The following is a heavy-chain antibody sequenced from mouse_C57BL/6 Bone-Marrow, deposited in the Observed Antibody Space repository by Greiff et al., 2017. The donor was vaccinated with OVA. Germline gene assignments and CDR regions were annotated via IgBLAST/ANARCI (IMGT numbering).Heavy chain of an antibody. CDR2: IWSGGST. J-gene: IGHJ2*01. V-gene: IGHV2-2*01. Sequence: VQLQQSGPGLVQPSQSLSITCTVSGFSLTRYGVHWVRQSPGKGLEWLGVIWSGGSTDYNAAFISRLSISKDNSKSQVFFKMNSLQADDTAIYYCARNYGLYYCNRYYFDYWGQGTTLTVSS. CDR3: ARNYGLYYCNRYYFDY. CDR1: GFSLTRYG. D-gene: IGHD2-1*01.